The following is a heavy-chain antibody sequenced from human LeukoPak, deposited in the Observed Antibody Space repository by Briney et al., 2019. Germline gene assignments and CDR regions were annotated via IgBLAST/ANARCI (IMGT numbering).Heavy chain of an antibody. CDR3: AKDRRIVVVTAMDY. CDR2: IWDDGSNK. J-gene: IGHJ4*02. CDR1: GFTFSSYG. V-gene: IGHV3-33*06. Sequence: GRSLRLSCAASGFTFSSYGMHWVRQAPGKGLEWVAVIWDDGSNKYYADSVKGRFTISRDNSKNTLYLQMNSLRAEDTAVYYCAKDRRIVVVTAMDYWGQGTLVTVSS. D-gene: IGHD2-21*02.